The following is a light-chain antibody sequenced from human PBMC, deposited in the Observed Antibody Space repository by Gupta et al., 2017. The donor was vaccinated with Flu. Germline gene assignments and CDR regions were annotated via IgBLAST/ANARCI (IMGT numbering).Light chain of an antibody. Sequence: SYVLTQPPSVSVAPGQPARITCGGNNIGGKTVHWYRQRPGQAPVLVVYDDSGRPSGIPERFSGSNSGNTATLTISRVEAGDEADYYCQVWDSSSDLVVFGGGTKLTVL. J-gene: IGLJ2*01. CDR1: NIGGKT. V-gene: IGLV3-21*02. CDR3: QVWDSSSDLVV. CDR2: DDS.